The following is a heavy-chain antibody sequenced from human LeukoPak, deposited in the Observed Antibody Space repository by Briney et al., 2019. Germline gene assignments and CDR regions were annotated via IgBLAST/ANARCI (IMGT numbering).Heavy chain of an antibody. Sequence: PGGSLRLSRAASGFTFSDYYMSWIRQAPGKGLEWVSYISSSGSTIYYADSVKGRFTISRDNAKNSLYLQMNSLRAEDTAVYYCAAYCSSTSCHLDYWGQGTLVTVSS. V-gene: IGHV3-11*01. CDR2: ISSSGSTI. CDR3: AAYCSSTSCHLDY. D-gene: IGHD2-2*01. J-gene: IGHJ4*02. CDR1: GFTFSDYY.